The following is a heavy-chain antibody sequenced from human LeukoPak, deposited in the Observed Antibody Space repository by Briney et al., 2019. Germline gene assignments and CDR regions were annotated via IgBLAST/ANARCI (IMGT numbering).Heavy chain of an antibody. CDR3: ARDYYGDEGFDY. CDR2: ITSSGDVV. CDR1: GFTFNHYE. Sequence: GGSLRLSCATSGFTFNHYELSWVRQAPGKGLEWISYITSSGDVVTYADPVKGRFTMSRDNAKNSVYLQMNSLRPEDTAVYYCARDYYGDEGFDYWGQGTLVTVSS. D-gene: IGHD3-10*01. V-gene: IGHV3-48*03. J-gene: IGHJ4*02.